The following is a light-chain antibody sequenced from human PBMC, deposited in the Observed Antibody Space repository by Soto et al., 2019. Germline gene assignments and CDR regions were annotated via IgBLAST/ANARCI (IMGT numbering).Light chain of an antibody. V-gene: IGKV3-20*01. CDR1: QTVSNSY. J-gene: IGKJ1*01. Sequence: EIVLTQSPGTLSLSPGERATLSCRASQTVSNSYIAWYQQKPGQAPRLLIYGASSRATGIPDRFSGSGSGTDFTLTISRLEPEDFALYYCQQYGSSPWTFVQGTKVEIK. CDR2: GAS. CDR3: QQYGSSPWT.